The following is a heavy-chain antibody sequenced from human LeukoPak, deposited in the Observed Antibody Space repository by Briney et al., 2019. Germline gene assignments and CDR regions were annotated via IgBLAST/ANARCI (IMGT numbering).Heavy chain of an antibody. CDR2: VYFTGAT. CDR1: GGSISSKNYY. V-gene: IGHV4-39*07. Sequence: SETLSLTCSVSGGSISSKNYYWAWIRQPPGKGLEWIGSVYFTGATNYSPPLQSRVTISGDTSKNQISLKLSSVTAADTAVYYCARDDFWSGYYRYDAFDIWGQGTMVTVSS. CDR3: ARDDFWSGYYRYDAFDI. D-gene: IGHD3-3*01. J-gene: IGHJ3*02.